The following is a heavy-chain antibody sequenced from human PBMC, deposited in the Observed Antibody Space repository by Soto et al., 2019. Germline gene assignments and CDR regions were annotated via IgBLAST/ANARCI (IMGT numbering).Heavy chain of an antibody. CDR3: ARDMGGLTSQNNWFDP. V-gene: IGHV3-23*01. CDR2: ISGSGGST. J-gene: IGHJ5*02. CDR1: GFTFSSYA. D-gene: IGHD3-16*01. Sequence: PGGSLRLSCAASGFTFSSYAMSWVRQAPGKGLELVSAISGSGGSTYYADSVKGRFTISRDNSKNTLYLQMNSLRAEDTAVYYCARDMGGLTSQNNWFDPWGQGTLVTVSS.